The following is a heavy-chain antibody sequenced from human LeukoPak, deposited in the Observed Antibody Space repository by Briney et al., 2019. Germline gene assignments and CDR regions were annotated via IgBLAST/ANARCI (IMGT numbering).Heavy chain of an antibody. J-gene: IGHJ4*02. D-gene: IGHD3-22*01. CDR2: IYRSGTT. CDR1: GDSSSSGSFA. Sequence: SETLSLTCGVSGDSSSSGSFAWSWIRQPPGKGLEWIGYIYRSGTTHYNPSLKSRVTISADRSKNQFSLRLGSMTAADTAVYYCARANYYYDSSGYYYNYYFDSWGQGALVTVSS. V-gene: IGHV4-30-2*01. CDR3: ARANYYYDSSGYYYNYYFDS.